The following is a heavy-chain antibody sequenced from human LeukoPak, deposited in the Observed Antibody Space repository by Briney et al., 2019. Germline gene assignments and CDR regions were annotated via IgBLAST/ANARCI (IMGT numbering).Heavy chain of an antibody. CDR1: GYTFTRYY. CDR2: INPSGGST. J-gene: IGHJ3*02. V-gene: IGHV1-46*01. Sequence: GASVKVSCKASGYTFTRYYMHWVRQAPGQGLEWMGIINPSGGSTSYEQKFQGRVTMTRDTSTSTVYMELSSLRSEDTAVYYCARDEVTGTPGDAFDIWGQGTMVTVSS. CDR3: ARDEVTGTPGDAFDI. D-gene: IGHD1-20*01.